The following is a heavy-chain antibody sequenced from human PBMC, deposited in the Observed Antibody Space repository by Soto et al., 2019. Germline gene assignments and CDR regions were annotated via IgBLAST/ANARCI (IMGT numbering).Heavy chain of an antibody. J-gene: IGHJ2*01. CDR2: INSSSTYT. CDR1: GFTFSDYY. D-gene: IGHD6-13*01. V-gene: IGHV3-11*05. Sequence: QVQLVESGGGLVKPGGSLRLSCAASGFTFSDYYMSWIRQAPGKGLEWVSYINSSSTYTNYADSVKGRFTISRDNGKNSLYLQMNSLRAEDTAVCYCARIIAAAGGRRYFDLWGRGTLVTVSS. CDR3: ARIIAAAGGRRYFDL.